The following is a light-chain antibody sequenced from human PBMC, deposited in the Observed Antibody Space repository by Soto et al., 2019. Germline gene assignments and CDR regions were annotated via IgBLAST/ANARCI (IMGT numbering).Light chain of an antibody. J-gene: IGKJ1*01. CDR2: AAS. V-gene: IGKV1-17*02. CDR1: QGIRKD. Sequence: DIQMTQSPSSLSASVGDRVTITCRASQGIRKDLGWYQQKPGKAPKGLIFAASSLQSGVPSRFSGSGFGTEFTLTISNLQPEDSATDYCLQHNSYPWTFGQGTKVEIK. CDR3: LQHNSYPWT.